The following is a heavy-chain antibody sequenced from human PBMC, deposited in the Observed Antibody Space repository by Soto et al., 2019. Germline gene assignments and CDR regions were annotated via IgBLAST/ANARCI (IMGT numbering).Heavy chain of an antibody. J-gene: IGHJ6*02. D-gene: IGHD3-10*01. Sequence: GESLKISCNGSGYSFTIYWIGWVRQMPGKGLEWMGIIYPGDSDTRYSPSFQGQVTISADKSISTAYLQWSSLKASDTAMYYCAGGGVRGVITRTRDYYGMDAWGQGTTVTVSS. CDR2: IYPGDSDT. V-gene: IGHV5-51*01. CDR1: GYSFTIYW. CDR3: AGGGVRGVITRTRDYYGMDA.